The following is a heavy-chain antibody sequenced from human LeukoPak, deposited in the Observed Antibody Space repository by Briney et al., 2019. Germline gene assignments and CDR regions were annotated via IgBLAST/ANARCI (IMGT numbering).Heavy chain of an antibody. CDR1: GGSISSYY. J-gene: IGHJ4*02. CDR3: ARSAKRSGSYYDY. D-gene: IGHD1-26*01. Sequence: SETLSLTCTVSGGSISSYYWSSIRQPPGKGLEWIGYIYDSGSTNYNPSLKSRVTISVDTSKNQFSLKLSSVTAADTAVYYCARSAKRSGSYYDYWGQGTLVTVSS. V-gene: IGHV4-59*01. CDR2: IYDSGST.